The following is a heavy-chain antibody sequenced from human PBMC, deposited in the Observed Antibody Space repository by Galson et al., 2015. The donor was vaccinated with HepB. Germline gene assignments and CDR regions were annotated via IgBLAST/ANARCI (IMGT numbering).Heavy chain of an antibody. J-gene: IGHJ4*02. CDR3: AKSGYVRSGLYRRFES. CDR1: RFTFSSYD. CDR2: ISSNGGFI. Sequence: SLRLSCAASRFTFSSYDMNWVRQAPGKGLEWVSTISSNGGFIKYADSVKGRFTISSDNSKDTLFLQMNSLRAEDTARYYCAKSGYVRSGLYRRFESWGQGTLVSVSS. D-gene: IGHD3-22*01. V-gene: IGHV3-23*01.